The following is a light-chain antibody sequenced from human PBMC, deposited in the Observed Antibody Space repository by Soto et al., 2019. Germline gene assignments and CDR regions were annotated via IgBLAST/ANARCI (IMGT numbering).Light chain of an antibody. J-gene: IGKJ3*01. Sequence: EIVLTQSPGTLSLSPGERATLSCRASQSVSSSYLAWYQQKPGQAPRLLIYGASSRAPGIPDRFSGSGSGTDFPRTISILEPEDFAVYYCQKEGSSLFGPGTKVDIK. CDR2: GAS. CDR1: QSVSSSY. CDR3: QKEGSSL. V-gene: IGKV3-20*01.